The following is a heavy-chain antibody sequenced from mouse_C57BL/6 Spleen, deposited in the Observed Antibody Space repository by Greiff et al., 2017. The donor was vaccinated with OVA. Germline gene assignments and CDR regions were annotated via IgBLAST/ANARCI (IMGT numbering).Heavy chain of an antibody. CDR3: ARPFDYYAMDY. Sequence: QVQLQQPGAELVKPGASVKMSCKASGYTFTSYWLTWVKQRPGQGLEWIGDIYPGSGSTNYNEKFKSKATLTVDTSSSTAYMQLSSLTSEDSAVYYCARPFDYYAMDYWGQGTSVTVSS. CDR2: IYPGSGST. CDR1: GYTFTSYW. J-gene: IGHJ4*01. V-gene: IGHV1-55*01.